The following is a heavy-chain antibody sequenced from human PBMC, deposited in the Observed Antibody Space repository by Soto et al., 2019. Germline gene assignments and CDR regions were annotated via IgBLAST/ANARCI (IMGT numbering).Heavy chain of an antibody. D-gene: IGHD6-19*01. Sequence: SETLSLTCTVSGDSISSNTYYWGWIRQPPGKGLEWIGSMFYSGNTYYNPSLKSRVTLSIDTSKNQFSLKLNSVTAADTAVYFCVSHRNYIVVSGSSFDYWSQGTLVTVSS. CDR2: MFYSGNT. CDR1: GDSISSNTYY. J-gene: IGHJ4*02. V-gene: IGHV4-39*01. CDR3: VSHRNYIVVSGSSFDY.